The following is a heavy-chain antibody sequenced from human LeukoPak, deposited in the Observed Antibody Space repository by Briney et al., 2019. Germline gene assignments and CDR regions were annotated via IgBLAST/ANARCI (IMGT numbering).Heavy chain of an antibody. CDR1: GYSFADSW. J-gene: IGHJ4*02. Sequence: GESLKIPCKGSGYSFADSWIAWVRQMPGKGLEWMGLIYPGDSDTRYSPSFQGQVSISVDKSISTTFLQWSSLKASDTAMYYCARQYGRPYDYWGQGTLVSVSS. V-gene: IGHV5-51*01. CDR2: IYPGDSDT. CDR3: ARQYGRPYDY. D-gene: IGHD3-10*01.